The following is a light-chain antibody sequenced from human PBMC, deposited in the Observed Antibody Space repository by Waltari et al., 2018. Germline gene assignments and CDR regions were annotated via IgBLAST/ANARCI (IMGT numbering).Light chain of an antibody. CDR1: QSVSSSY. V-gene: IGKV3-20*01. J-gene: IGKJ4*01. CDR3: QQYGSSPGT. Sequence: EIVLTQSPGTLSLSPGERATLSCRASQSVSSSYLAWYQQKPGQAPRLLIYGTSSRATGIPDRFSGNGSGTDFTLTISRLGPEDFAVYYCQQYGSSPGTFGGRTKVEIK. CDR2: GTS.